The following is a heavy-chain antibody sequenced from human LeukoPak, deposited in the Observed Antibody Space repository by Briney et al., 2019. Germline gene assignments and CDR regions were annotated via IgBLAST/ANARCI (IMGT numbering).Heavy chain of an antibody. J-gene: IGHJ3*02. CDR3: AKGKINHDGAFDI. Sequence: GGSLRLSCAASGFSFKDYAMSWVRQTPGKGLEWVSSIGAWIPGTHYADSVTGRFTISRDNSKKTLYLQMNSLRADDTAVYYCAKGKINHDGAFDIWGQGTLVAVSS. CDR1: GFSFKDYA. D-gene: IGHD1-14*01. CDR2: IGAWIPGT. V-gene: IGHV3-23*01.